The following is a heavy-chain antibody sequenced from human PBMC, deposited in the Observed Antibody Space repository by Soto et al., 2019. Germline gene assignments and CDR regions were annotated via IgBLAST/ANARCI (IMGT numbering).Heavy chain of an antibody. CDR1: GFTFSSYW. CDR2: IKQDGSEK. CDR3: ARVSPHYYDSSGYETYYFDY. J-gene: IGHJ4*02. Sequence: GGSLRLSCAASGFTFSSYWMSWVRQAPGKGLEWVANIKQDGSEKYYVDSVKGRFTISRDNAKNSLYLQMNSLRAEDTAVYYCARVSPHYYDSSGYETYYFDYWGQGTLVTVSS. V-gene: IGHV3-7*05. D-gene: IGHD3-22*01.